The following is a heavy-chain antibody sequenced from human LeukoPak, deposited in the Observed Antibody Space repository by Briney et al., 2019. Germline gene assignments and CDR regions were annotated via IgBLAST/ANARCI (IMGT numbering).Heavy chain of an antibody. Sequence: ASVKVSCKASGYTFTGYYMHWVRQAPGQGLEWMGWINPNSGGTNYAQKFQGWVTMTRDTSISTAYMELRSLRSDDTAVYYCARVMMVRGVIITWGNWFDPWGQGTLVTVSS. D-gene: IGHD3-10*01. CDR3: ARVMMVRGVIITWGNWFDP. V-gene: IGHV1-2*04. J-gene: IGHJ5*02. CDR1: GYTFTGYY. CDR2: INPNSGGT.